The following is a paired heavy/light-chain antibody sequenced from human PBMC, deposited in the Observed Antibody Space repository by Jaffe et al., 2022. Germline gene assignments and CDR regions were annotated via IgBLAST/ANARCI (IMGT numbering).Heavy chain of an antibody. CDR1: GFTFSSYW. D-gene: IGHD4-4*01. Sequence: EVQLVESGGGLVQPGGSLRLSCIASGFTFSSYWMSWVRQAPGKGLEWVANIKEDGSEKYYVDSVKGRFTISRDNAKNSLYLQMNSLRAEDTAVYYCARGVGNSGPFYYYYMDVWGKGTTVTVSS. V-gene: IGHV3-7*05. CDR2: IKEDGSEK. CDR3: ARGVGNSGPFYYYYMDV. J-gene: IGHJ6*03.
Light chain of an antibody. Sequence: SYELTQPPSVSVSPGQTARITCSGDALPKQYAYWYQQKPGQAPVLVIYKDSERPSGIPERFSGSSSGTTVTLTISGVQAEDEADYYCQSADSSGTYRGVVFGGGTKLTVL. V-gene: IGLV3-25*03. J-gene: IGLJ2*01. CDR1: ALPKQY. CDR3: QSADSSGTYRGVV. CDR2: KDS.